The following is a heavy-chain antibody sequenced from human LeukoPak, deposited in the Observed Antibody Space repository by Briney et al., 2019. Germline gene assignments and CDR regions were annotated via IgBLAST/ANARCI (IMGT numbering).Heavy chain of an antibody. D-gene: IGHD3-3*01. Sequence: TGGSLRLSCAASGFTFSSYAMSWVRQAPGKGLEWVSAISGSGGSTYYADSVKRRFTISRDNSKNTLYLQMNSLRAEDTAVYYCAKDLGFRRYYDFWSGPNWFDPWGQGTLVTVSS. CDR3: AKDLGFRRYYDFWSGPNWFDP. J-gene: IGHJ5*02. CDR2: ISGSGGST. V-gene: IGHV3-23*01. CDR1: GFTFSSYA.